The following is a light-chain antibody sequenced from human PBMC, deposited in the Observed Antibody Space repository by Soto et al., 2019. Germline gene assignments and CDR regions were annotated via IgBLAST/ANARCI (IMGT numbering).Light chain of an antibody. CDR3: QQSYSTPRT. Sequence: DIPMTQSPSSLSASVGDRVSITCRASQTIITYLKWYQQKPGRAPKRLISAASNWPSVGPSRCSGSGSETEFTLTISSVQPEDFETFYGQQSYSTPRTFGQGTKLEIK. V-gene: IGKV1-39*01. CDR2: AAS. J-gene: IGKJ2*01. CDR1: QTIITY.